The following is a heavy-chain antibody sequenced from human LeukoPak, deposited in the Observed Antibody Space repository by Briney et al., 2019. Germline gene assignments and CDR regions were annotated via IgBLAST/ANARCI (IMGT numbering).Heavy chain of an antibody. Sequence: GGSLRLSCAASGFTFSSYVMSWVRQAPGKGLEWVSSISSSSSYIYYADSVKGRLTISRDNAKNSLYLQMNSLRAEDTAVYYCARDGRYSSSLAFDIWGQGTMVTVSS. CDR2: ISSSSSYI. CDR1: GFTFSSYV. J-gene: IGHJ3*02. CDR3: ARDGRYSSSLAFDI. V-gene: IGHV3-21*01. D-gene: IGHD6-6*01.